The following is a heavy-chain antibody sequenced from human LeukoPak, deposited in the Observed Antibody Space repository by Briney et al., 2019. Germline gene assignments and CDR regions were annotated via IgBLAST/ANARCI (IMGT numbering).Heavy chain of an antibody. D-gene: IGHD3-10*02. CDR2: ISNTGSTI. V-gene: IGHV3-48*03. CDR3: AELGITMIGGV. CDR1: GFAFSTYE. J-gene: IGHJ6*04. Sequence: GGSLRLSCAGFGFAFSTYEMNWVRQAPGKGLEWVSYISNTGSTIYYADSVKGRFTISRDNAKNSLYLQMNSLRAEDTAVYYCAELGITMIGGVWGKGTTVTISS.